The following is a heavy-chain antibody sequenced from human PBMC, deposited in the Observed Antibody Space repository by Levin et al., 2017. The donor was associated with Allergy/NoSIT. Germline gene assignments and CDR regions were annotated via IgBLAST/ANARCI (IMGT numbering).Heavy chain of an antibody. Sequence: SCAASGFTFSSYGMHWVRQAPGKGLEWVAVIWYDGSNKYYADSVKGRFTISRDNSKNTLYLQMNSLRAEDTAVYYCARDRGYGDYEVGYWGQGTLVTVSS. V-gene: IGHV3-33*01. CDR1: GFTFSSYG. CDR3: ARDRGYGDYEVGY. D-gene: IGHD4-17*01. CDR2: IWYDGSNK. J-gene: IGHJ4*02.